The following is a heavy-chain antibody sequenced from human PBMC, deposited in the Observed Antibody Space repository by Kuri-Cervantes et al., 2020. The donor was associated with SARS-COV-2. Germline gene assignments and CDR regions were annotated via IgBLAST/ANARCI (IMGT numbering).Heavy chain of an antibody. CDR1: GFTFSSYW. Sequence: GGTLTLSCADSGFTFSSYWMGWVRQAPGKGLEWVANIKQDGSEKYYVEPVKGRVTIARDNAKNLLILQMNSLRAEDTAVYYCVRVGDHWNFDYWGQGTLVTVSS. D-gene: IGHD1-1*01. J-gene: IGHJ4*02. V-gene: IGHV3-7*01. CDR2: IKQDGSEK. CDR3: VRVGDHWNFDY.